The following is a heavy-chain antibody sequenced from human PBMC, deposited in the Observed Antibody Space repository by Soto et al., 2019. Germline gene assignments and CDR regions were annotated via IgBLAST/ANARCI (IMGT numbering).Heavy chain of an antibody. CDR2: IYYSGST. CDR3: ARSVFP. J-gene: IGHJ5*02. CDR1: GGSTILGGYY. Sequence: QVQLQESGPGLVKPSQTLSLTCTVPGGSTILGGYYWSGIRQHPGKGLEWVGYIYYSGSTYYNQSLQSRVTISVDTSRNHCSLKLTSVTAADTAVYYCARSVFPWGQGTLVTVSS. V-gene: IGHV4-31*03.